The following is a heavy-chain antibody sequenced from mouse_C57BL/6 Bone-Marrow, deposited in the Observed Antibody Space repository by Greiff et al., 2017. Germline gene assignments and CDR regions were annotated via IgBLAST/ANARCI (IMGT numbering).Heavy chain of an antibody. V-gene: IGHV5-17*01. CDR3: AYYGSSYGYWYVDV. Sequence: EVQLVEPGGGLVKPGGSLKLSCAASGFTFSDYGMHWVRQAPEKGLEWVAYISSGSSTIYYADTVKGRFTISRDNAKNTLSLQMTSLRSEDTAMYYCAYYGSSYGYWYVDVWGTGTTVTVSA. J-gene: IGHJ1*03. D-gene: IGHD1-1*01. CDR1: GFTFSDYG. CDR2: ISSGSSTI.